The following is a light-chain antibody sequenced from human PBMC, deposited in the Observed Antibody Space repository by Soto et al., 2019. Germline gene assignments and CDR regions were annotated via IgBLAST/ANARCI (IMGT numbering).Light chain of an antibody. CDR3: QQYYSTPRT. CDR2: WAS. J-gene: IGKJ1*01. V-gene: IGKV4-1*01. Sequence: DIVMTQSPDSLAVSLGERATINCKSSQSILYSPNNKNYLAWYQQKPGQPPKLLIYWASTRESGVPDRFSGSGSGTDFTLTISSLQAEDVAVYYCQQYYSTPRTFGQGTKVDI. CDR1: QSILYSPNNKNY.